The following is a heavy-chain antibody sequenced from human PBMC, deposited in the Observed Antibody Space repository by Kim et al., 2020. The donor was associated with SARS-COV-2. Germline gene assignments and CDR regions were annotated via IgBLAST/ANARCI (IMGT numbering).Heavy chain of an antibody. CDR1: GFSFTSYT. V-gene: IGHV3-21*01. D-gene: IGHD1-1*01. Sequence: GGSLRLSCAASGFSFTSYTMNWVRQAPEKGLEWISTIGDYSSFIYYADSVKGRFTISRDDAKNSLYLQMNSLRAEDTAVYYCARDSFAGTSPPADYWGQGTLVTVSS. J-gene: IGHJ4*02. CDR2: IGDYSSFI. CDR3: ARDSFAGTSPPADY.